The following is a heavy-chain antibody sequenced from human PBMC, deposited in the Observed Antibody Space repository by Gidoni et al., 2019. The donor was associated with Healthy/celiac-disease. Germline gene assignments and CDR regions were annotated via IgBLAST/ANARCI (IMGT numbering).Heavy chain of an antibody. CDR2: ISSSSSYI. CDR1: GFTFSSYS. J-gene: IGHJ5*02. D-gene: IGHD1-26*01. Sequence: EVQLVESGGGLVKPGGSLRLSCAASGFTFSSYSMNWVRQASGKGLEWVSSISSSSSYIYYADSVKGRFTISRDNAKNSLYLQMNSLRAEDTAVYYCARRSFYGYNWFDPWGQGTLVTVSS. CDR3: ARRSFYGYNWFDP. V-gene: IGHV3-21*01.